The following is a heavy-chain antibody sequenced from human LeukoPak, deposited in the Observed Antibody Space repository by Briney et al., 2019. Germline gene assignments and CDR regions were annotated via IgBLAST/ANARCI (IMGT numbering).Heavy chain of an antibody. V-gene: IGHV1-46*01. CDR2: INPSGGST. Sequence: ASVKVSCKASGYTLTSYYMHWVRQAPGQGLEWMGIINPSGGSTSYAQKFQGRVTMTRDTSTSTVYMELSSLRSEDTAVYYCARDPGDSSGYYLGFDYWGQGTLVTVSS. J-gene: IGHJ4*02. D-gene: IGHD3-22*01. CDR3: ARDPGDSSGYYLGFDY. CDR1: GYTLTSYY.